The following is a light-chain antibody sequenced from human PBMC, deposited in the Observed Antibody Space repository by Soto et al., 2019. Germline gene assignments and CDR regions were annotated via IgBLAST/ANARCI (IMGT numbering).Light chain of an antibody. Sequence: QTVVTQPPSVSGAPGQRVTISCTGSSSNIGAGYDVHWYQQLPVTAPKLLIYGNSNRPSGVPDRLSGSKSGTSASLAITGLQAEDEADYYCQSYDSSLSGWVFGGGTKLTVL. V-gene: IGLV1-40*01. CDR1: SSNIGAGYD. CDR2: GNS. CDR3: QSYDSSLSGWV. J-gene: IGLJ3*02.